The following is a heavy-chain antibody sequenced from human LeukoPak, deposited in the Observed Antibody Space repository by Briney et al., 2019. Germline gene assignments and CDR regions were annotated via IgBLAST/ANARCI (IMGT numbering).Heavy chain of an antibody. J-gene: IGHJ5*02. CDR1: GGSFSGYY. V-gene: IGHV4-34*01. CDR2: INHSGST. CDR3: ARISPRRYYYDSSGFYSEVWFDP. Sequence: PSETLSLTCAVYGGSFSGYYWSWLRQPPGKGLEWIGEINHSGSTNYNPSPKSRVTISVDTSKNQFSLKLSSVTAADTAVYYCARISPRRYYYDSSGFYSEVWFDPWGQGTLVTVSS. D-gene: IGHD3-22*01.